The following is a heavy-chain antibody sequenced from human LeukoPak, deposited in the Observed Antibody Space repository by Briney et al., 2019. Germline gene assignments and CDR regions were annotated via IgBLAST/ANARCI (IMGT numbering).Heavy chain of an antibody. CDR1: GGSFSGYY. V-gene: IGHV4-34*01. CDR2: INHSGST. J-gene: IGHJ4*02. Sequence: SETLSLTCAVYGGSFSGYYWSWIRKPPGKGLEWIGEINHSGSTNYNPSLKSRVTISVDTSKNQFSLKLSSVTAADTAVYYCARGLVNGGPKYSSSWSYRWRHHFDYWGQGTLVTVSS. CDR3: ARGLVNGGPKYSSSWSYRWRHHFDY. D-gene: IGHD6-13*01.